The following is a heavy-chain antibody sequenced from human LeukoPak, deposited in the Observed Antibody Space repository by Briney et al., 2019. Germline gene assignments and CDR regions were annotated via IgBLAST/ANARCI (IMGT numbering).Heavy chain of an antibody. CDR1: WFSLSTRAVP. V-gene: IGHV2-5*02. CDR3: AYYYDSSGYYYAIWFDP. D-gene: IGHD3-22*01. CDR2: LYWDDDK. J-gene: IGHJ5*02. Sequence: SGPTLVNLKQTLSLNCTFSWFSLSTRAVPVGWIRQPPGKALDWLALLYWDDDKRYSPSLKSRLTITKDTAKNQVVLTMTNMDPVDTATYYCAYYYDSSGYYYAIWFDPWGQGTLVTVSS.